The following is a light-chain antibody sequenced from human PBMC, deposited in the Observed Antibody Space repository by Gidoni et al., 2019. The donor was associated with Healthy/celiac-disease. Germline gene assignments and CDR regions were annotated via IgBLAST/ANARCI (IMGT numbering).Light chain of an antibody. J-gene: IGKJ4*01. CDR1: QSVLYSSNNKNY. CDR3: QQYYSTPLT. CDR2: WAS. V-gene: IGKV4-1*01. Sequence: QSVLYSSNNKNYLAWYQQKPGQPPKLLIYWASTRESGVPDRFSGSGSGTDFTLTISSLQAEDVAVYYCQQYYSTPLTFGGGTKVEIK.